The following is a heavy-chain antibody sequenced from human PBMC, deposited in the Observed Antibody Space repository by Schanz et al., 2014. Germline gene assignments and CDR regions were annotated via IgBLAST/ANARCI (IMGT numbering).Heavy chain of an antibody. V-gene: IGHV4-39*01. J-gene: IGHJ6*02. CDR3: ARHSGYYYYYGMDV. CDR1: GGSISSSSYY. Sequence: QLQLQESGPGLVKPSETLSLTCTVSGGSISSSSYYWGWIRQPPGKGLEWIGSIYYSGSTYYNPPLNTGATISVDTSKTQFPLKLRSVTAADTAVYYCARHSGYYYYYGMDVWGQGTTVTVSS. CDR2: IYYSGST.